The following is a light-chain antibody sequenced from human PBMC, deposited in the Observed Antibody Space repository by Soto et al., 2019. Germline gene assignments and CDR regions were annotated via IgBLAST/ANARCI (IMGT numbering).Light chain of an antibody. Sequence: LTQPPSASGTPGQRVTISCSGGSSNIGTNAVNWYQQLPGTAPKLLIYNNNQRPSGVPDRFSGSKSGASASLAISGLQSEDEADYYCAAWDDSLNGYVFGTGTKVTVL. V-gene: IGLV1-44*01. CDR3: AAWDDSLNGYV. J-gene: IGLJ1*01. CDR1: SSNIGTNA. CDR2: NNN.